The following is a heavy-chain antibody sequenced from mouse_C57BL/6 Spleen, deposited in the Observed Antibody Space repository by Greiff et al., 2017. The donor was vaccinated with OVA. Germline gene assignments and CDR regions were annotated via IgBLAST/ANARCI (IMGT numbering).Heavy chain of an antibody. Sequence: VQLKQSGPELVKPGASVKMSCKASGYTFTDYNMHWVKQSHGKSLEWIGYINPNNGGTSYNQKFKGKATLTVNKSSSTAYMELRSLTSEDSAVYYCATGEKSTGTVGFTYWSQGTLVTVSA. CDR1: GYTFTDYN. D-gene: IGHD3-2*02. CDR2: INPNNGGT. V-gene: IGHV1-22*01. J-gene: IGHJ3*01. CDR3: ATGEKSTGTVGFTY.